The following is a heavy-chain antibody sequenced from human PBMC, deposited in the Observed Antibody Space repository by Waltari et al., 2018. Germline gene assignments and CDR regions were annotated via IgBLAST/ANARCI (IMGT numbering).Heavy chain of an antibody. J-gene: IGHJ3*02. CDR2: INPNSGGT. Sequence: QVQLVQSGAEVKKPGASVKVSCKASGYTFTGYSMHWVRQAPGQGLEWMGRINPNSGGTNYAQKFQGRVTMTRDTSISTAYMELSSLRSEDTAVYYCAEYSGSYLDAFDIWGQGTMVTVSS. D-gene: IGHD1-26*01. V-gene: IGHV1-2*06. CDR1: GYTFTGYS. CDR3: AEYSGSYLDAFDI.